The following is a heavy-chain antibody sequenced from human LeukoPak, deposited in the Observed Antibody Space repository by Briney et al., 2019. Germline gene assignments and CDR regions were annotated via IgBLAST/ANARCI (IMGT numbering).Heavy chain of an antibody. Sequence: KPGGSLRLSCAASGFTFSTFPMNWVRQAPGKGLEWVSSISSGSGYIYYADSVKGRFTISRANAKNSLYLQMSSLRAEDTAVYYCAKRERVGTTIGHWGQGTLVTVSS. CDR1: GFTFSTFP. V-gene: IGHV3-21*04. D-gene: IGHD1-26*01. CDR2: ISSGSGYI. CDR3: AKRERVGTTIGH. J-gene: IGHJ4*02.